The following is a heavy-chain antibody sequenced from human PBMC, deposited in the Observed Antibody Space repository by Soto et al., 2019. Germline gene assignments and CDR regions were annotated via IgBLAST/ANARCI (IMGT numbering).Heavy chain of an antibody. V-gene: IGHV1-2*02. CDR2: INPNSGGT. J-gene: IGHJ4*02. D-gene: IGHD5-18*01. Sequence: ASVKVSCKASGYTFTGYYMHWVRQAPGQGLEWMGWINPNSGGTNYAQKFQGRVTMTRDTSISTAYMELSRLRSDDTAVYYCARDIDPGYSYGPGDYWGQGTLVTVSS. CDR1: GYTFTGYY. CDR3: ARDIDPGYSYGPGDY.